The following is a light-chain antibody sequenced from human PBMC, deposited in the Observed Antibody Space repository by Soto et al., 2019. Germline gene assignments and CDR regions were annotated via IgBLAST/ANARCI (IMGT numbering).Light chain of an antibody. CDR1: SSDVGTYKY. Sequence: QSALTQPASVSGSPGQSITISCTGTSSDVGTYKYVSWYQQLPGKAPKLMIYEVSNRPSGASNRFSGSKSGNTASLTISELQAEDEADYYCSSYTSRSTPVFGGGTKLTVL. CDR2: EVS. CDR3: SSYTSRSTPV. V-gene: IGLV2-14*01. J-gene: IGLJ2*01.